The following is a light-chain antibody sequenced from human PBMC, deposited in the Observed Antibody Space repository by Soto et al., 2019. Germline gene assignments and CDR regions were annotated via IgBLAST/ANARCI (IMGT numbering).Light chain of an antibody. CDR2: GAP. V-gene: IGKV3-20*01. CDR3: QHYGSPLT. Sequence: EIVLTQSPGTLSLSPGGRATLSCRASQSVRSSYLAWYQQRPGQAPRLLIFGAPFRATGIPDRFSGSGSGTDFTLTISRLEAEDFAVYYCQHYGSPLTFGGGTKVEIK. CDR1: QSVRSSY. J-gene: IGKJ4*01.